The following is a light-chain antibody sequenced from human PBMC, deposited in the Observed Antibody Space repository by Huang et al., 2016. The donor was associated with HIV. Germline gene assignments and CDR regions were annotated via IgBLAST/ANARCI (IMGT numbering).Light chain of an antibody. CDR3: MQGTHWPPL. J-gene: IGKJ2*01. Sequence: DVVMTQSPLSLPVTLGQPASISCRSSQSLVHSDGTTYLNWFQQRPGQSPRRLIYKVSDRDSGVPDRFSGSGSGTDFTLKISRVEAEDVGVDYCMQGTHWPPLFGQGTKLEIK. V-gene: IGKV2-30*02. CDR1: QSLVHSDGTTY. CDR2: KVS.